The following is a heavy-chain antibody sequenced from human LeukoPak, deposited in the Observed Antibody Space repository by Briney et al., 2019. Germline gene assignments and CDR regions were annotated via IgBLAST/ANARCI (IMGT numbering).Heavy chain of an antibody. D-gene: IGHD3-22*01. J-gene: IGHJ5*02. CDR2: ISAYNGNT. V-gene: IGHV1-18*01. CDR1: GYSFTSYG. CDR3: ARGYDSSGYYYTGNNWFDP. Sequence: GASVKVSCKVSGYSFTSYGISWVRQAPGQGLEWMGWISAYNGNTNYAQKLQGRVTMTTDTSTTTAYMELRSLRSDDTAVYYCARGYDSSGYYYTGNNWFDPWGQGTLVTVSS.